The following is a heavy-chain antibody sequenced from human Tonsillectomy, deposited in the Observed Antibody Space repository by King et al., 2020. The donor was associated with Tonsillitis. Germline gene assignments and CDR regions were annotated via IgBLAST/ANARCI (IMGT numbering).Heavy chain of an antibody. CDR1: GFTFSHLA. V-gene: IGHV3-30*01. J-gene: IGHJ6*04. Sequence: VQLVESGGGVVQPGRSLRLSCGASGFTFSHLAMHWVRQAPGKGLEGVALISFDGGYAYYADSVKGRFTLSRDNSNNTLYLQINSLRVEDTAVYYCARDRPTVVTHRLDVWGKGTTVTVSS. CDR3: ARDRPTVVTHRLDV. D-gene: IGHD4-23*01. CDR2: ISFDGGYA.